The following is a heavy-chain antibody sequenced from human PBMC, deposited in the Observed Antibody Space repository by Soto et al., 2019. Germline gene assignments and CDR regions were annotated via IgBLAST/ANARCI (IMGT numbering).Heavy chain of an antibody. CDR1: GFTFSDYG. D-gene: IGHD1-20*01. CDR3: TFDDNSFDY. J-gene: IGHJ4*02. CDR2: ISYDGNNR. Sequence: QVQLVESGGGVVQPGRSLRVSCAASGFTFSDYGIYWVRQAPGKGLEWVALISYDGNNREYGDSVKGRFTISRDNSKNTLYLQMNSLRVEDTAVYYCTFDDNSFDYWGQGTLVTVSS. V-gene: IGHV3-30*03.